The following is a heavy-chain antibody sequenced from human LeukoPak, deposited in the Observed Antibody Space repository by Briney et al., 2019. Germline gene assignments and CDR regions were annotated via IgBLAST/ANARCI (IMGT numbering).Heavy chain of an antibody. CDR3: VRDSGAYSSVYYDAFDF. CDR2: INREGSEK. V-gene: IGHV3-7*01. D-gene: IGHD5/OR15-5a*01. J-gene: IGHJ3*01. CDR1: VFTFSNHW. Sequence: GGSVRLSCAASVFTFSNHWMIWVRQAPGKGLEGVANINREGSEKHYADSVNGRFTISRDNAKNSMFLQMNSLRVDDTAMYYCVRDSGAYSSVYYDAFDFWGQGTVVTVSS.